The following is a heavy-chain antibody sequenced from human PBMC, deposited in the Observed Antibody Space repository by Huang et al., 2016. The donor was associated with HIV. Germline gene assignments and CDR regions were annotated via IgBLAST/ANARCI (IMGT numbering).Heavy chain of an antibody. J-gene: IGHJ4*02. CDR3: ARSWFGELLYPPDY. Sequence: QVQLVQSGAEVKKTGASVKVSCKASGYTFTSYVISWVRQAPGQGRECMGWISAYNGNTNDTQKFQDRVTMTTDTSTSTAYIELRSLRFDDTAVYYCARSWFGELLYPPDYWGQGTLVTVSS. D-gene: IGHD3-10*01. CDR2: ISAYNGNT. CDR1: GYTFTSYV. V-gene: IGHV1-18*01.